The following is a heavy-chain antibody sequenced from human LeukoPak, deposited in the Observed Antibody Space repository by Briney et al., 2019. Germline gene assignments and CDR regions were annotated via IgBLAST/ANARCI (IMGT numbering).Heavy chain of an antibody. V-gene: IGHV3-23*01. CDR3: ARMWMRAVFDP. Sequence: PGGSLRLSCAASGFTFSSYAMSWVRQAPGKGLEWVSAISGSGGSTYYADSVKGRFTISRDNAKNSLYLQMNSLRAEDTALYHCARMWMRAVFDPWGQGTLVTVSS. J-gene: IGHJ5*02. D-gene: IGHD5-12*01. CDR2: ISGSGGST. CDR1: GFTFSSYA.